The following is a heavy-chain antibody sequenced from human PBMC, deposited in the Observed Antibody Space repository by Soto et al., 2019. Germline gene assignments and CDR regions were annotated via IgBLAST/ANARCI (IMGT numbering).Heavy chain of an antibody. V-gene: IGHV1-69*13. Sequence: SVKVSCKASGGTFSSYAISWVRQAPGQGLEWMGGIIPIFGTANYAQKFQGRVTITADESTSTAYMELSSLRSEDTAVYYCARPPPYSSSWYPFDYWGQGXLVTVYS. J-gene: IGHJ4*02. CDR3: ARPPPYSSSWYPFDY. CDR2: IIPIFGTA. CDR1: GGTFSSYA. D-gene: IGHD6-13*01.